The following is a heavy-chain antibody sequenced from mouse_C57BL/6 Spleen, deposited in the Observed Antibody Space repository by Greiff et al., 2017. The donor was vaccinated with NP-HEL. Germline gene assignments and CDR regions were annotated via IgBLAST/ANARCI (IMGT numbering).Heavy chain of an antibody. CDR2: ISYDGSN. CDR1: GYSITSGYY. V-gene: IGHV3-6*01. CDR3: AREGATAMDY. D-gene: IGHD3-1*01. J-gene: IGHJ4*01. Sequence: EVQRVESGPGLVKPSQSLSLTCSVTGYSITSGYYWNWIRQFPGNKLEWMGYISYDGSNNYNPSLKNRISITRDTSKNQFFLKLNSVTTEDTATYYCAREGATAMDYWGQGTSVTVSS.